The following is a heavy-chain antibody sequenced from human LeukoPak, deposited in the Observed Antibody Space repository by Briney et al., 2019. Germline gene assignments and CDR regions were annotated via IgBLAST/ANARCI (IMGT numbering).Heavy chain of an antibody. CDR2: VNPSGGST. J-gene: IGHJ4*02. Sequence: GASVKVSCKASGYTFTNYGISWVRQAAGEGLEWMGIVNPSGGSTSYAQKFQGRVTMTRDTSTSTVYMELSSLRSEDTAVYYCSRTDLLGDFEHWGQGTLVTVSS. CDR3: SRTDLLGDFEH. V-gene: IGHV1-46*01. CDR1: GYTFTNYG. D-gene: IGHD1-26*01.